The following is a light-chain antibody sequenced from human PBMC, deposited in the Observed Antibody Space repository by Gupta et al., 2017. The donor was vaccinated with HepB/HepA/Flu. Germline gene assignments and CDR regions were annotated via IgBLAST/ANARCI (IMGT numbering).Light chain of an antibody. CDR2: DAS. V-gene: IGKV3-11*01. J-gene: IGKJ5*01. CDR3: QQRSYWPPAIN. CDR1: QSVTVY. Sequence: EIVLTQSPATLSLSPGERATLSCRASQSVTVYLAWYQQKPGQAPRLLIYDASNRATGLPARFSYSGSGTGFTLTISSLEPEDFAVYFCQQRSYWPPAINFGQGTRLEIK.